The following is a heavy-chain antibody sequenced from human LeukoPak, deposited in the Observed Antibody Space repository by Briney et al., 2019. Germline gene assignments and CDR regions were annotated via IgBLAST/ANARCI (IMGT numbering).Heavy chain of an antibody. D-gene: IGHD1-26*01. CDR1: GFTFSDYY. CDR2: ISSSGSTI. CDR3: ARTGSELAYYFDY. J-gene: IGHJ4*02. V-gene: IGHV3-11*01. Sequence: PGGSLRLTCAASGFTFSDYYMSWIRQAPGKGLEWVSYISSSGSTIYYADSVKGRFTISRDNAKNSLYLQMNSLRAEDTAVYYCARTGSELAYYFDYWGQGTLVTVSS.